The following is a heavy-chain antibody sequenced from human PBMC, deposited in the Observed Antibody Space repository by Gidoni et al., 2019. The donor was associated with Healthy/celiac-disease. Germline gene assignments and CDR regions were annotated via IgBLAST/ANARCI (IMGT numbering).Heavy chain of an antibody. V-gene: IGHV3-11*01. CDR3: AREGGATYAFDI. Sequence: QVQLVESGGGLVKPGGSLSPSRAASGFTFSDYYMGWIRQAPGKGLEWVSYISSSGSTIYYADSVKGRFTISRDNAKNSLYLQMNSLGAEDTAVYYCAREGGATYAFDIWGQGTMVTVSS. CDR1: GFTFSDYY. J-gene: IGHJ3*02. CDR2: ISSSGSTI. D-gene: IGHD1-26*01.